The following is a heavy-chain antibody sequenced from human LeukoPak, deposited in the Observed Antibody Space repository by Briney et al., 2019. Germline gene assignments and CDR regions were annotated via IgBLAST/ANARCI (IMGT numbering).Heavy chain of an antibody. CDR2: IFNNGAS. V-gene: IGHV4-38-2*02. CDR1: GYSFSSASF. J-gene: IGHJ5*02. Sequence: SECLSLTCAVTGYSFSSASFWAWIRQPPGKRLEWIASIFNNGASSYNPSLGRRVTISGDTSKNQFSLKLNSVTAGDTAVYYCARDSLPQPAAVAHWFDPWGQGTLVTVSS. CDR3: ARDSLPQPAAVAHWFDP. D-gene: IGHD6-25*01.